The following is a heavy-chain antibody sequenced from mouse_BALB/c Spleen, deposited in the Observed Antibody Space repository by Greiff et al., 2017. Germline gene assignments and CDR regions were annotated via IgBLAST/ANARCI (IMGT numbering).Heavy chain of an antibody. CDR3: ARGVAYGYDEGWYFDV. J-gene: IGHJ1*01. V-gene: IGHV1S135*01. D-gene: IGHD2-2*01. Sequence: VQLQQPGAELVRPGASVKLSCKASGYAFTSYNMYWVKQSHGKSLEWIGYIDPYNGGTSYNQKFKGKATLTVDKSSSTAYMHLNSLTSEDSAVYYCARGVAYGYDEGWYFDVWGAGTTVTVSS. CDR2: IDPYNGGT. CDR1: GYAFTSYN.